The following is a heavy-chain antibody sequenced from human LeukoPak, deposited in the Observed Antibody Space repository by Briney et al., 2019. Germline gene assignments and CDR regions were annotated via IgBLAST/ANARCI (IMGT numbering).Heavy chain of an antibody. CDR1: GGTFSSYA. D-gene: IGHD6-13*01. CDR2: IIPILGTA. V-gene: IGHV1-69*05. Sequence: SVKVSCTASGGTFSSYAISWVRQAPGQGLEWMGGIIPILGTANYAQKFQGRVTITTDESTSTAYMELSSLRSEDTAVYYCARGTGYSSSWYVNYFDYWGQGTLVTVSS. CDR3: ARGTGYSSSWYVNYFDY. J-gene: IGHJ4*02.